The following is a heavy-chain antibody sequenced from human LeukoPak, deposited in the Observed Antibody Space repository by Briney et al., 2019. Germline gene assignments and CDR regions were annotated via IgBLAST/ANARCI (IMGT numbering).Heavy chain of an antibody. CDR1: GFTFSDYY. V-gene: IGHV3-11*01. D-gene: IGHD3-9*01. J-gene: IGHJ4*02. CDR2: ISSSGSTI. Sequence: NPGGSLRLSCAASGFTFSDYYMSWIRQAPGKGLEWVSYISSSGSTIYYADSVKGRFTISRDNAKNSLYLQMNSLRAEDTALYYCAKGGHYDILTGYYRHAYFDYWGQGTLVTVSS. CDR3: AKGGHYDILTGYYRHAYFDY.